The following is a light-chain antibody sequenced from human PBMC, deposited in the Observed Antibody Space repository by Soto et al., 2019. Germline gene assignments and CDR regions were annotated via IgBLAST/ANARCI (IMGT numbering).Light chain of an antibody. CDR1: SSDVGGYNY. J-gene: IGLJ3*02. CDR2: EVS. CDR3: SSYTSSSTPGV. Sequence: QSALTQPASVSGSPGQSITISCTGTSSDVGGYNYVSWYQQHPGKAPKFMIYEVSNRPSGVSNRFSGSKSGNTASLTISGLQAEDEADYYCSSYTSSSTPGVFGGGTKVTVL. V-gene: IGLV2-14*01.